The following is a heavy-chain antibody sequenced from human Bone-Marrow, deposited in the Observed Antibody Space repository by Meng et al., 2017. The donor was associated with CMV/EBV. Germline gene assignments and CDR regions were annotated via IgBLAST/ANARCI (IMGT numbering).Heavy chain of an antibody. J-gene: IGHJ3*02. CDR1: AFTFSTYW. V-gene: IGHV3-74*01. Sequence: GESLKISCAASAFTFSTYWMDWVRQVPGKGLAWVSHINPDGSTTNYADSVRGRFTISRDNSRNTLYLQMNSLRAEDTAVYYCAKGGNYGAFDIWGQGTMVNVSS. CDR2: INPDGSTT. CDR3: AKGGNYGAFDI. D-gene: IGHD3-16*01.